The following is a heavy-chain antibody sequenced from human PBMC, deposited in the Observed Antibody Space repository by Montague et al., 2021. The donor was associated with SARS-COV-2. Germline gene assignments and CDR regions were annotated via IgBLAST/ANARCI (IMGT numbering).Heavy chain of an antibody. CDR2: IYYSGST. J-gene: IGHJ1*01. V-gene: IGHV4-59*08. CDR3: ARHVSGSLTHFHH. Sequence: SETLSLTCTVSGGSLSSYYWSWIRQPPGKGLEWIGCIYYSGSTNXNPSLKSRVTISVDTSKNQFSLNLSSVTAADTAVYYCARHVSGSLTHFHHWGQGSLVTVSS. D-gene: IGHD1-26*01. CDR1: GGSLSSYY.